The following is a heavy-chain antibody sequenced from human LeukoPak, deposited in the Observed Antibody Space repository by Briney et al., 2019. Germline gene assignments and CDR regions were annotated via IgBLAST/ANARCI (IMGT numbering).Heavy chain of an antibody. CDR1: GFTFSSYS. Sequence: KPGGSLILSCAASGFTFSSYSMNWVRQAPGKGLEWVPSISSSSSYIYYADSVKGRFTISRNNAKNSLYLQMNSLRAEDTAVYYCARDPAPYDSSGYNYWGQGTLVTVSS. CDR3: ARDPAPYDSSGYNY. V-gene: IGHV3-21*01. D-gene: IGHD3-22*01. CDR2: ISSSSSYI. J-gene: IGHJ4*02.